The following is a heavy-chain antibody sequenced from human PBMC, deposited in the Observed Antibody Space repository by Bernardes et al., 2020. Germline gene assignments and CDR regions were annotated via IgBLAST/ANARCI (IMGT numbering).Heavy chain of an antibody. CDR1: GYIFNTYG. V-gene: IGHV1-18*01. Sequence: APVKVSCQASGYIFNTYGISWVRQAPGQGLEWMGWISPNNGHTRYARTVQGRVIMTTDTSTSTAYMELRSLSSDDTAVYYCARGTYFDFWGQGTLVTVS. J-gene: IGHJ4*02. CDR3: ARGTYFDF. CDR2: ISPNNGHT. D-gene: IGHD1-1*01.